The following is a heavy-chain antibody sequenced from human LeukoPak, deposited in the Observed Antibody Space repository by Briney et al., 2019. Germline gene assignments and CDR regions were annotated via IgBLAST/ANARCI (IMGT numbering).Heavy chain of an antibody. CDR1: GFTFSGYA. J-gene: IGHJ4*02. V-gene: IGHV3-30*04. Sequence: GRSLRLSCAVSGFTFSGYAMNWVRQAPGKGLEWVALISYDGSHQYYADFVKGRFTISRDSSKNTVSLQMSSLRPDDTATYYCARGADHGDYWGRGTLVTVS. CDR2: ISYDGSHQ. CDR3: ARGADHGDY. D-gene: IGHD2-8*01.